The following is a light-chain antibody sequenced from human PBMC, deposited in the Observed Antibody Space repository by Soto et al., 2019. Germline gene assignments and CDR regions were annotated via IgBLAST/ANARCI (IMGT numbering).Light chain of an antibody. J-gene: IGKJ1*01. CDR3: QQYRSYPWT. Sequence: DIQMTQSPSTLSASVGDRVTITCRASQSINSWLAWYQQKPGKAPKLLIYKASNLESGVPSRFSGSGSGTEFTLTISSLQPDDYATYYGQQYRSYPWTFGQGTKVEI. CDR2: KAS. V-gene: IGKV1-5*03. CDR1: QSINSW.